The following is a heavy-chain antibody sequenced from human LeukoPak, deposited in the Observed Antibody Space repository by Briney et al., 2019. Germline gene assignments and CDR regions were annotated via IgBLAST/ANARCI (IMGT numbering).Heavy chain of an antibody. CDR1: GFTVSNNY. V-gene: IGHV3-66*01. CDR3: ARDSFHTY. D-gene: IGHD3-16*02. CDR2: ICNDGRT. J-gene: IGHJ4*02. Sequence: PGGSLRLSCVVSGFTVSNNYMNWVRQAPGKGLEWLSVICNDGRTYYADSVRGRFTISRDNSKSTIYLQMNSLRAEDTAVYYCARDSFHTYWGQGTLVTVSS.